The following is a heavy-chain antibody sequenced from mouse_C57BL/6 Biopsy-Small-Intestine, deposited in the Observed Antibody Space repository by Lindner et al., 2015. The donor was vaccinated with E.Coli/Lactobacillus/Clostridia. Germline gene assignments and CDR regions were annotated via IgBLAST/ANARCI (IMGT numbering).Heavy chain of an antibody. J-gene: IGHJ3*01. CDR2: ILPGSGST. CDR3: ARRGGAWFAY. Sequence: VQLQESGAELMKPGASVKLSCKATGYTFTGYWIEWVKQRPGHGLEWIGEILPGSGSTNYNEKFKGKATFTADTSSNTAYMQLNSLTTEDSAIYYCARRGGAWFAYWGQGTLVTVSA. V-gene: IGHV1-9*01. CDR1: GYTFTGYW.